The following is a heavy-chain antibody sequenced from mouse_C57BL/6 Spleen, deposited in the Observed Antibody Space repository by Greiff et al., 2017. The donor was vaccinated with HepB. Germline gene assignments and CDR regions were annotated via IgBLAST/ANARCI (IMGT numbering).Heavy chain of an antibody. J-gene: IGHJ1*03. CDR3: ARRVYYGSSRYFDV. V-gene: IGHV1-22*01. CDR2: INPNNGGT. Sequence: VQLKQSGPELVKPGASVKMSCKASGYTFTDYNMHWVKQSHGKSLEWIGYINPNNGGTSYNQKFKGKATLTVNKSSSTAYMELRSLTSEDSAVYYCARRVYYGSSRYFDVWGTGTTVTVSS. D-gene: IGHD1-1*01. CDR1: GYTFTDYN.